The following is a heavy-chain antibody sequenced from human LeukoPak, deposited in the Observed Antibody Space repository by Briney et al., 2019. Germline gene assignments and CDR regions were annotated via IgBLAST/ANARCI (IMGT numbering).Heavy chain of an antibody. Sequence: SETLSLTCAVYGGSFSGYYWSWIRQPPGKGLEWIGEINHSGSTNYNPSLKSRVTISVDTSKNQFSLKLTSVTAADTAVYYCARLSGKWTSGQGTLVTVSS. CDR2: INHSGST. D-gene: IGHD1-26*01. CDR3: ARLSGKWT. J-gene: IGHJ5*02. CDR1: GGSFSGYY. V-gene: IGHV4-34*01.